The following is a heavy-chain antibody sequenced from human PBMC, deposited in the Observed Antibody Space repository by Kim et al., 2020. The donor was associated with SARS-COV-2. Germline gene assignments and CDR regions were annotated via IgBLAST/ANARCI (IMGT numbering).Heavy chain of an antibody. D-gene: IGHD6-13*01. CDR3: ARDRAAAGLPSI. Sequence: GGSLRLSCAASGFTVSSNYMSWVRQAPGKGLEWVSVIYSGGSTYYADSVKGRFTISRDNSKNTLYLQMNSLRAEDTAVYYCARDRAAAGLPSIWGQGTMVTVSS. J-gene: IGHJ3*02. CDR1: GFTVSSNY. V-gene: IGHV3-53*01. CDR2: IYSGGST.